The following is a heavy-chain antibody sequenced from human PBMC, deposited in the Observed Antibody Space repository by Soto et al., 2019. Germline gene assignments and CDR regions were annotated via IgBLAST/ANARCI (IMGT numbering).Heavy chain of an antibody. J-gene: IGHJ3*02. D-gene: IGHD3-22*01. CDR3: ARDPRSDYDISGYSYTGAFNI. V-gene: IGHV4-31*03. CDR2: IYYSGST. Sequence: QVQLQESGPGLVKPSQTLSLTCTVSGGSISSGGYYWSWIRQHPGKGLEWIGYIYYSGSTYYNPSLKSRFTISVDTSKNQFSLKLSSVTAADPAVYYCARDPRSDYDISGYSYTGAFNIGGKGTMFTVSP. CDR1: GGSISSGGYY.